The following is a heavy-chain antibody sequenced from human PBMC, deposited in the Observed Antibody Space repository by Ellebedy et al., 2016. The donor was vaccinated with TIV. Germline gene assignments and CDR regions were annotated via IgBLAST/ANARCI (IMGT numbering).Heavy chain of an antibody. CDR2: ISDSGDST. CDR3: VKERDGGWDY. J-gene: IGHJ4*02. CDR1: GFTFSSCA. Sequence: GESLKIPCAASGFTFSSCAMSWVRQAPGQGLEWVSTISDSGDSTYYADSVKGRFTISRDNSKNMLYLQMNSLRAEDTALYYCVKERDGGWDYWGQGTLVTVSS. D-gene: IGHD6-19*01. V-gene: IGHV3-23*01.